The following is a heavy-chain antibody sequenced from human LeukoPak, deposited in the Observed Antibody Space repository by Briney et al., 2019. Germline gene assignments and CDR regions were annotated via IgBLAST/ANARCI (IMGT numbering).Heavy chain of an antibody. Sequence: PGGSLRLSCAASGFTFNNYAMIWVRQAPGKGLEWLSSISSSGGNTNYADSVKGRFTISRDNSKNTLYLEMNRLRVEDTATYYCAAYYDSRGYSRTPKNYWGQGPLLTVSS. CDR1: GFTFNNYA. CDR2: ISSSGGNT. CDR3: AAYYDSRGYSRTPKNY. J-gene: IGHJ4*02. D-gene: IGHD3-22*01. V-gene: IGHV3-23*01.